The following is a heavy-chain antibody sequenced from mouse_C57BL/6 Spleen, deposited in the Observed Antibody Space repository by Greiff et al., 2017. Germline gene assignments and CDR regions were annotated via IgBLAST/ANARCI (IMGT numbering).Heavy chain of an antibody. J-gene: IGHJ3*01. CDR3: AGADSNSWFAY. V-gene: IGHV1-26*01. CDR2: INPNNGGT. D-gene: IGHD2-5*01. Sequence: EVQLQQSGPEVVKPGASVKISCKASGYTFTDYYMNWVKQSHGKSLEWIGDINPNNGGTSYNQKFKGKATLTVDKSSSTAYMELRSLTSEDSAVYYCAGADSNSWFAYWGQGTLVTVSA. CDR1: GYTFTDYY.